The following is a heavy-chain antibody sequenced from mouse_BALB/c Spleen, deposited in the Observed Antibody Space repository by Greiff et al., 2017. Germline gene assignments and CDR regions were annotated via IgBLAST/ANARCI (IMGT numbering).Heavy chain of an antibody. CDR3: ARSCYDYDYAMDY. Sequence: VQLQQSGPELVKPGASVKMSCKASGYTFTSYVMHWVKQKPGQGLEWIGYINPYNDGTKYNEKFKGKATLTSDKSSSTAYMELSSLTSEDYAVYYCARSCYDYDYAMDYWGQGTSVTVSS. J-gene: IGHJ4*01. V-gene: IGHV1-14*01. CDR2: INPYNDGT. CDR1: GYTFTSYV. D-gene: IGHD2-4*01.